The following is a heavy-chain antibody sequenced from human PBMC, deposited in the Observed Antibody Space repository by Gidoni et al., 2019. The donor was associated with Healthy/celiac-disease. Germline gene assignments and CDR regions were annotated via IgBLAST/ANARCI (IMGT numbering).Heavy chain of an antibody. D-gene: IGHD3-22*01. Sequence: VQLVESLRLSCAASGFTFRSSGMHWVRQAPGKGLDWVAFIRYDGSNKYYADSVKGRFTISRDNSRNTLYLQMNSLRPEDKAVHYCAKGGYYDSSGSTAVASWGQGTLVTVSS. J-gene: IGHJ5*02. CDR1: GFTFRSSG. CDR2: IRYDGSNK. CDR3: AKGGYYDSSGSTAVAS. V-gene: IGHV3-30*02.